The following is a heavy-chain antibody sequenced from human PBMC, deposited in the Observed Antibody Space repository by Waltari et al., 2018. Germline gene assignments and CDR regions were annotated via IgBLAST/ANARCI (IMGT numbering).Heavy chain of an antibody. CDR1: GCSITSSS. J-gene: IGHJ4*02. V-gene: IGHV4-59*01. Sequence: VQLQESGPGLVKPSEPLSLTCTVSGCSITSSSWSWLRQPPGKGLEWIGYIYYSGSTNYNPSLKSRVTISVDTSKNQFSLKLSSVTAADTAVYYCARDQDYGALSFDYWGQGTLVTVSS. CDR3: ARDQDYGALSFDY. D-gene: IGHD4-17*01. CDR2: IYYSGST.